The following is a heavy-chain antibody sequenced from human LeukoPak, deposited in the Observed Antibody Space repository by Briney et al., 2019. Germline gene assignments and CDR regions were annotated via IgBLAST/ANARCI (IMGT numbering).Heavy chain of an antibody. CDR2: ISYDGSNK. CDR1: GFSFITYG. CDR3: AREAGGMYAFDI. D-gene: IGHD3-16*01. V-gene: IGHV3-30*03. Sequence: GRSLRLSCAASGFSFITYGMHWVRQAPGKGLEWVAVISYDGSNKYYADSVKGRFTISRDNSKNTLYLQMNSLRAEDTAVYYCAREAGGMYAFDIWGQGTMVTVSS. J-gene: IGHJ3*02.